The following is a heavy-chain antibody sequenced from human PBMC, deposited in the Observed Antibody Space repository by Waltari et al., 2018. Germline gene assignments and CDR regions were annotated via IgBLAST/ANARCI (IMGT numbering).Heavy chain of an antibody. V-gene: IGHV4-61*02. CDR2: IYTSGIT. CDR1: GGSISSGSYY. D-gene: IGHD6-19*01. Sequence: QVQLQESGPGLVKPSQTLSLTCTVSGGSISSGSYYWSWIRQPAGKGLEWIGRIYTSGITNYNPSLKSRVTISVDTSKNQFSLKLSSVTAADTAVYYCASIAVAGSPDYWGQGTLVTVSS. CDR3: ASIAVAGSPDY. J-gene: IGHJ4*02.